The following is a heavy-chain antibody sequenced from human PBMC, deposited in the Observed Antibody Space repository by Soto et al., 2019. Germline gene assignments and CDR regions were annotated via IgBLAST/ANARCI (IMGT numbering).Heavy chain of an antibody. Sequence: QVQLVQSGAEVKKPGASVKVSCKASGYTFTSYYMHWVRQAPGQGLEWMGIINPSGGSTSYAQKFQGRVTMTRDTSTSTVYMELSSLRSEDTAVYYCARDPDPRARDGYNWWYYYGMDVWGQGTTVTVSS. D-gene: IGHD5-12*01. V-gene: IGHV1-46*01. CDR3: ARDPDPRARDGYNWWYYYGMDV. J-gene: IGHJ6*02. CDR1: GYTFTSYY. CDR2: INPSGGST.